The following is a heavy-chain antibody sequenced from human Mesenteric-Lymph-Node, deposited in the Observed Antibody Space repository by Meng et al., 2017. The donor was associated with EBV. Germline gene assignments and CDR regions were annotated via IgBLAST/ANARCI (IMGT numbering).Heavy chain of an antibody. CDR3: ARGAIFGIVITYFDY. D-gene: IGHD3-3*02. Sequence: HVQAEHCVCGLCDPSETLSLPSESAGGSFSGYHWSLIRQPPGKGLEYIGEIRQRGDTTYHPSLTSRVTISVDRSRNQFSLKMVSVTAADTAVYYCARGAIFGIVITYFDYWSQGTLVTVSS. V-gene: IGHV4-34*02. CDR2: IRQRGDT. CDR1: GGSFSGYH. J-gene: IGHJ4*02.